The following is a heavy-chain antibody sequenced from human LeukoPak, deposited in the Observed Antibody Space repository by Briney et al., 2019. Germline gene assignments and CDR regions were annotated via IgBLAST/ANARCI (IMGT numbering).Heavy chain of an antibody. CDR1: GGTFSSYA. CDR3: ARGNIQWLRTSGAFDI. V-gene: IGHV1-69*06. D-gene: IGHD5-12*01. J-gene: IGHJ3*02. CDR2: IIPIFGTA. Sequence: GASVKVSCKASGGTFSSYAISWVRQAPGQGPEWMGGIIPIFGTANYAQKFQGRVTITADKSTSTAYMELSSLRSEDTAVYYCARGNIQWLRTSGAFDIWGQGTTVTVSS.